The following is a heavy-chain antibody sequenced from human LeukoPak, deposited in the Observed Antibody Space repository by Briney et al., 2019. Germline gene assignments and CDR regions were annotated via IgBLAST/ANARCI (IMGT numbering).Heavy chain of an antibody. CDR3: SSRSKSHFDY. Sequence: GGSLRLSCAASGFTFSSYWMHWVRQAPGKGLVWVSRINSDGSSTNYADSVKGRFTISRDNAKNTLYLQMNSLRAEDTAVYYCSSRSKSHFDYWGHGTLVTVAS. J-gene: IGHJ4*01. V-gene: IGHV3-74*01. CDR2: INSDGSST. CDR1: GFTFSSYW.